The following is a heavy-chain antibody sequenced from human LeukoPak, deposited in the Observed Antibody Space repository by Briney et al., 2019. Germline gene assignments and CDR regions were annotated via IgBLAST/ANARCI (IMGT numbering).Heavy chain of an antibody. V-gene: IGHV3-23*01. CDR3: ARDGGGINSWFWAYDY. CDR2: ISGSGRST. Sequence: GGSLRLSCAASGFTVSNNYMSWVRQAPGKGLEWVSVISGSGRSTYYADSVRGRFTISRDNSKNTLYLQVNSLSAEDTAVYYCARDGGGINSWFWAYDYWGQGALVTVSS. CDR1: GFTVSNNY. D-gene: IGHD2-21*01. J-gene: IGHJ4*02.